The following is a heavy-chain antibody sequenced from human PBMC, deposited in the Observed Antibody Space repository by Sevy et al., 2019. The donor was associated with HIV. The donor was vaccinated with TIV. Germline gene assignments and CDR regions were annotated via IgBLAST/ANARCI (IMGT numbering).Heavy chain of an antibody. V-gene: IGHV3-7*01. CDR1: GFTFSSYW. Sequence: GGSLRLSCAASGFTFSSYWMSWVRQAPGKGLEWVANIKQDGNEKYYVDSVKGRFTISRDNAKNSLYLQMNSLRAEDTAVYYCARDNGQFWSGLYYYYGMDVWGQGTTVTVSS. CDR2: IKQDGNEK. D-gene: IGHD3-3*02. J-gene: IGHJ6*02. CDR3: ARDNGQFWSGLYYYYGMDV.